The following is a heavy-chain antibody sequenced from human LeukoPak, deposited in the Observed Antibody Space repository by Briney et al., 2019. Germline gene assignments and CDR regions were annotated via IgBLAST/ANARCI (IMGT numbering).Heavy chain of an antibody. D-gene: IGHD3-3*01. V-gene: IGHV4-34*01. CDR1: GGSISSYY. CDR2: INHSGST. J-gene: IGHJ4*02. Sequence: SETLSLTCTVSGGSISSYYWSWIRQPPGKGLEWIGEINHSGSTNYNPSLKSRVTISVDTSKNQFSLKLSSVTAADTAVYYCARRSGYYDFWSGYYSLDYWGQGTLVTVSS. CDR3: ARRSGYYDFWSGYYSLDY.